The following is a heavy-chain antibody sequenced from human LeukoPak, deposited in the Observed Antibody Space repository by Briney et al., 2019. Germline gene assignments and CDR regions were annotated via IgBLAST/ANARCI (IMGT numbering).Heavy chain of an antibody. Sequence: GGSLRLSCAASGFTVSSNYMSWVRQAPGKGLEWVSVIYSGGSTYYADSVKGRFTISRDNAKNSLYLQMNSLRAEDTAVYYCARRATTERGYSYGLDFWGQGTLVTVSS. V-gene: IGHV3-53*01. CDR3: ARRATTERGYSYGLDF. D-gene: IGHD5-18*01. CDR2: IYSGGST. J-gene: IGHJ4*02. CDR1: GFTVSSNY.